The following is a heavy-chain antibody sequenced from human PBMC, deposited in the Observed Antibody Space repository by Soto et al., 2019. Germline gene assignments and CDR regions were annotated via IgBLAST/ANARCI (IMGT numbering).Heavy chain of an antibody. CDR2: ISYDGTNK. J-gene: IGHJ6*02. CDR1: GFTFSHYG. D-gene: IGHD6-19*01. V-gene: IGHV3-30*18. Sequence: QVQLVESGGGVVQPGRSLRLSCAASGFTFSHYGMHWVRQAPGKGLEWVAVISYDGTNKYYADSVKGQFTISRDNSKNTMYLQMNSLRAEDTAVYDCAKDGGWLPGYYYYGMDVWGQGTTVTVSS. CDR3: AKDGGWLPGYYYYGMDV.